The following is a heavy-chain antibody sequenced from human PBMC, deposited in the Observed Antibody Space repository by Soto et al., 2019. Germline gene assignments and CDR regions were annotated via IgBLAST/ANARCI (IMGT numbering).Heavy chain of an antibody. CDR1: GFTFSSYG. V-gene: IGHV3-33*01. J-gene: IGHJ2*01. Sequence: QVQLVESGGGVVQPGRSLRLSCAASGFTFSSYGMHWVRQAPGKGLEWVAVIWYDGSNKYYADSVKGRFTISRDNSKNTLYLQMNSLRADVTAVYYCARVQGYCSGGSCYSEYFDLWGRGTLVTVSS. D-gene: IGHD2-15*01. CDR2: IWYDGSNK. CDR3: ARVQGYCSGGSCYSEYFDL.